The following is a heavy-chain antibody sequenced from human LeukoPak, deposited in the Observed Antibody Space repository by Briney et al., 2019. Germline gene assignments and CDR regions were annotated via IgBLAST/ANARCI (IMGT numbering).Heavy chain of an antibody. CDR2: ISYSGTT. V-gene: IGHV4-59*01. CDR1: GDSMTNYH. J-gene: IGHJ4*02. CDR3: ARSGLVRGVST. D-gene: IGHD3-10*01. Sequence: SETLSLTCTVSGDSMTNYHWTWIRQPPGKELEWIGSISYSGTTNYNPSLKSRVTMSVDTSKSQFSLKPNSVTAADTAFYYCARSGLVRGVSTWGQGTLVTVSS.